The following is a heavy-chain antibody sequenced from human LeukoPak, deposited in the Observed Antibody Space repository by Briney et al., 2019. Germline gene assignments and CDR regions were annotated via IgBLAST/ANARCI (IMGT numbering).Heavy chain of an antibody. V-gene: IGHV3-23*01. CDR2: ISSGGSRT. Sequence: GGSLRLSCAASGFTFSSFAMSWVRQAPGKEPEWVSAISSGGSRTFYVDSVRGRFTISRHTSENTLYLQMNSLRAEDTAVYYCAKSNFDYGDGNAFDFWGQGTMVTVSS. D-gene: IGHD4-17*01. CDR1: GFTFSSFA. J-gene: IGHJ3*01. CDR3: AKSNFDYGDGNAFDF.